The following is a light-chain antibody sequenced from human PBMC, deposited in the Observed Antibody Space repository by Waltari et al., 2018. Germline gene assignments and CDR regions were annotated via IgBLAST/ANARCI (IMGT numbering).Light chain of an antibody. CDR3: CSYAGSVV. CDR1: SSDVGAYNY. CDR2: VVS. Sequence: QSALTQPRSVSGSPGQSVTIPCTGPSSDVGAYNYVSWYQPHPGKAPKLKIYVVSKRPSVVPDRFSGSKSGNTASLTISGLQAEDEADYYCCSYAGSVVFGGGTKLTVL. V-gene: IGLV2-11*01. J-gene: IGLJ2*01.